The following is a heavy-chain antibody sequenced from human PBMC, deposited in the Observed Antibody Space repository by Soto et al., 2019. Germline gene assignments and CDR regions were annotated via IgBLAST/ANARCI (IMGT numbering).Heavy chain of an antibody. V-gene: IGHV3-15*01. D-gene: IGHD2-15*01. J-gene: IGHJ4*02. CDR1: GFTFSNAW. Sequence: EVQLVESGGGLVKPGGSLRLSCAASGFTFSNAWMSWVRQAPGKGLEWVGRIKSKTDGGTTDYAAPVKGRFTISRDDSKNTLYLQMNSLKTEDTAVYYCTTEGPGYCSCGSCYAIDYWGQGTLVTVSS. CDR2: IKSKTDGGTT. CDR3: TTEGPGYCSCGSCYAIDY.